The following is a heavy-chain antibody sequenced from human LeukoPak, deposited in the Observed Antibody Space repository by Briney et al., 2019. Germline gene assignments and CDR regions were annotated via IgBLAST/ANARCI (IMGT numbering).Heavy chain of an antibody. Sequence: GGSLRLSCAASGFTFSTYWMAWVRQAPGKGLEWVANIKQGGSEKYYVDSVKGRFTISRDNAKNSLYLRMNSLGAEDTAVYYCARNMDIVATIEDAFDIWGQGTMVTVSS. V-gene: IGHV3-7*04. J-gene: IGHJ3*02. CDR1: GFTFSTYW. D-gene: IGHD5-12*01. CDR3: ARNMDIVATIEDAFDI. CDR2: IKQGGSEK.